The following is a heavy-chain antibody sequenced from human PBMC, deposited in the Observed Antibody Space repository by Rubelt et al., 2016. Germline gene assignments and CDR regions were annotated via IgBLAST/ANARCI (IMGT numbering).Heavy chain of an antibody. V-gene: IGHV3-23*01. CDR2: ISGSGGST. Sequence: GKGLEWVSAISGSGGSTYYADSVKGRFTISRDNSKNTLYLQMNSLRAEDTALYYCARDRYDFWSGQPRGGGMDVWGQGTTVTVSS. J-gene: IGHJ6*02. D-gene: IGHD3-3*01. CDR3: ARDRYDFWSGQPRGGGMDV.